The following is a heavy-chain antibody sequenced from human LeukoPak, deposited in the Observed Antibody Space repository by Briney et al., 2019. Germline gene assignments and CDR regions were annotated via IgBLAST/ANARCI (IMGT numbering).Heavy chain of an antibody. D-gene: IGHD3-22*01. CDR2: ISAYNGNT. J-gene: IGHJ4*02. CDR1: GCTFTSYV. CDR3: ARDNLDYDSSGYPDY. Sequence: ASVNVSCKSSGCTFTSYVISWVRQAPGQGLEWMGWISAYNGNTNYAQKLQGRVTMNTHTSTSTAYIAPRSLRSDDSAGYYFARDNLDYDSSGYPDYWGQGTLVTVSS. V-gene: IGHV1-18*01.